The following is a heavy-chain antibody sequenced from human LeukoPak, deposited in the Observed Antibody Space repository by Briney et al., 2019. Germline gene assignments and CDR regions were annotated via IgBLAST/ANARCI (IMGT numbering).Heavy chain of an antibody. CDR3: ARGKEMATQIDY. V-gene: IGHV4-59*01. CDR1: GGSISSYY. D-gene: IGHD5-24*01. CDR2: IYYSGST. Sequence: SETRSLTCTVSGGSISSYYWSWIRQPPGKGLEWIGYIYYSGSTNYNPSLKSRVTISVDTSKNQFSLKLSSVTAADTAVYYCARGKEMATQIDYWGQGTLVTVSS. J-gene: IGHJ4*02.